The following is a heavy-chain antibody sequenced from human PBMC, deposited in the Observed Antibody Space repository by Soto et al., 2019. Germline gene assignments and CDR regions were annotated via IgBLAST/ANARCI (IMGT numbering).Heavy chain of an antibody. V-gene: IGHV3-23*01. J-gene: IGHJ3*02. Sequence: GGSLRLSCAASGFTFSGYAMSWVRQAPGKGLEWVSAISGSGGSTYYADSVKGRFTISRDNSKNTLYLQMNSLRAADTAVYYCAGEGGSITVRGPFESWGQGTPVTVSS. CDR3: AGEGGSITVRGPFES. D-gene: IGHD3-16*01. CDR1: GFTFSGYA. CDR2: ISGSGGST.